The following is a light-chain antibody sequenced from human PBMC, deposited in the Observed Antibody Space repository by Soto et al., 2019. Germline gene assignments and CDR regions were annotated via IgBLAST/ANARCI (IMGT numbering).Light chain of an antibody. CDR3: QQCDTSPRT. Sequence: EIVLTQSPGTLSLSPGERAALSCRASQTVGSSYLAWYQQKPDQPPRLLIYGVSSRAPGIPDRFSGSGSGTDFTLTISRLEPEDFAVYYCQQCDTSPRTFGQGTKVEI. V-gene: IGKV3-20*01. J-gene: IGKJ1*01. CDR2: GVS. CDR1: QTVGSSY.